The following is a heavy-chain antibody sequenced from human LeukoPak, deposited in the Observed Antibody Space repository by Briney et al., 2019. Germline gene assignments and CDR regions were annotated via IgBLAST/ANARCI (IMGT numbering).Heavy chain of an antibody. CDR2: MYHSGST. CDR1: GYSISSAYY. Sequence: SETLSLTCSVSGYSISSAYYWGWIRQPPGKGLEWIGTMYHSGSTNYNPSLKSRVTISVDTSKNQFSLKLMSVTAADTAVYYCARDSGTTGEVKFDPWGQGTLVTVSS. J-gene: IGHJ5*02. V-gene: IGHV4-38-2*02. CDR3: ARDSGTTGEVKFDP. D-gene: IGHD3-10*01.